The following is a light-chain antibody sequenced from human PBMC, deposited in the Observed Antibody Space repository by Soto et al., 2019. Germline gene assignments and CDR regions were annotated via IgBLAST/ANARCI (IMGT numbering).Light chain of an antibody. J-gene: IGLJ2*01. CDR3: SSYTAGSTPVL. CDR2: DVS. Sequence: QSALTQPASVSGSPGQSITISCTGTSSDIGGYNYVSWYQHHPGRAPKLMIYDVSDRPSGVSYRFSGSKSGNTASLTISGLQAEDEAHYYCSSYTAGSTPVLFGGGTKVTVL. V-gene: IGLV2-14*03. CDR1: SSDIGGYNY.